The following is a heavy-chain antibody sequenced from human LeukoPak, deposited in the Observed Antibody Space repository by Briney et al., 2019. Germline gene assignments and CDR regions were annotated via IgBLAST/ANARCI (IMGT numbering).Heavy chain of an antibody. Sequence: ASVRVSCKASGYTFTGYYMHWVRQAPGEGLEWMGWINPNSVGTNYAQKFQGRVTLTRDTSISTAYMELSRLRSDDTAVYYCARGSSSWYGGGDYWGQGTLVTVSS. D-gene: IGHD6-13*01. CDR1: GYTFTGYY. J-gene: IGHJ4*02. V-gene: IGHV1-2*02. CDR2: INPNSVGT. CDR3: ARGSSSWYGGGDY.